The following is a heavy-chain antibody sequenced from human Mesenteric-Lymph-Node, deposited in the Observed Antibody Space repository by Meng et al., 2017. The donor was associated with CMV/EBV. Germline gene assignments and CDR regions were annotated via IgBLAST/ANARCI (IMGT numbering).Heavy chain of an antibody. J-gene: IGHJ4*02. D-gene: IGHD3-9*01. CDR3: ARGITIYPPYYFDY. Sequence: VYGWSFSGYYWSWIRQPPGKGLEWIGEINHSGSTNYNPSLKSRVTISVDTSKNQFSLKLSSVTAADTAVYYCARGITIYPPYYFDYWGQGTLVTVSS. CDR2: INHSGST. CDR1: GWSFSGYY. V-gene: IGHV4-34*01.